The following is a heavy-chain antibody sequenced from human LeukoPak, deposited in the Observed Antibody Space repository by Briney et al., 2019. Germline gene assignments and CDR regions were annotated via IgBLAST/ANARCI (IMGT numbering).Heavy chain of an antibody. D-gene: IGHD3-10*01. CDR2: ISVFNGNT. V-gene: IGHV1-18*01. J-gene: IGHJ5*02. Sequence: GASVKVSFKSSGYTFTSYGMTWVRQAPGQGLEWMGWISVFNGNTNYAQKFQGRVTMTTDTSTSTAYMELRSLTSDDTAVYYCARPNYPGGSGSYGGPNWFDPWGQGTLVTVSS. CDR1: GYTFTSYG. CDR3: ARPNYPGGSGSYGGPNWFDP.